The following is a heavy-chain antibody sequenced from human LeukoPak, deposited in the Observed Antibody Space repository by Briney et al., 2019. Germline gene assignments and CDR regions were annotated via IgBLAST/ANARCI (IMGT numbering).Heavy chain of an antibody. CDR2: LYYSRNT. J-gene: IGHJ4*02. D-gene: IGHD2-15*01. CDR1: GGSISSYY. Sequence: SEALSLTCTVSGGSISSYYWSCIRQPPGKGLEWIGYLYYSRNTNYSPSLKSRVTISADTSKTQVYLKLRSVTAADTAVYYCVRDLWGAGGTQYWGQGILVTVSS. V-gene: IGHV4-59*01. CDR3: VRDLWGAGGTQY.